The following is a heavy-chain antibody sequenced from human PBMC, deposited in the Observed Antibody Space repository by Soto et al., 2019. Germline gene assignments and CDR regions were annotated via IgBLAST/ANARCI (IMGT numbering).Heavy chain of an antibody. D-gene: IGHD3-3*01. CDR2: IDGSGRNT. CDR3: ARDQNDFWSGTPYYYYGMDV. CDR1: GFTFSSYA. V-gene: IGHV3-23*01. Sequence: GSLRLSCAASGFTFSSYAMSWVRQAPGKGLEWVSGIDGSGRNTYYADSVKGRFTISRDNSKNTLSVQMNGLRAEDTAVYYCARDQNDFWSGTPYYYYGMDVWGQGTTVTVSS. J-gene: IGHJ6*02.